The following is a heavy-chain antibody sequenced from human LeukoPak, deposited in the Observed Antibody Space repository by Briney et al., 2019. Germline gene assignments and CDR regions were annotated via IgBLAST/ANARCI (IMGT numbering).Heavy chain of an antibody. Sequence: SETLSLTCTVSGGSISGYYWSWIRQPAGKGLEWIGRIYTSGSTNYNPSLKSRVTISVDTSKNQFSLKLSSVTAADTAVYYCARDPDGGNPGDYWGQGTLVTVSS. V-gene: IGHV4-4*07. CDR1: GGSISGYY. CDR2: IYTSGST. CDR3: ARDPDGGNPGDY. D-gene: IGHD4-23*01. J-gene: IGHJ4*02.